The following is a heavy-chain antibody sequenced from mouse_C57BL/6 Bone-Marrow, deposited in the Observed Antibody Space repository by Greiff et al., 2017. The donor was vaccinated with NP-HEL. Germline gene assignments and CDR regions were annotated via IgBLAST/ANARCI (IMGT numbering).Heavy chain of an antibody. CDR3: VRDSYGSSYGYFDV. Sequence: DVQLQESGGGLVQPKGSLKLSCAASGFTFNTYAMHWVRQAPGKGLEWVARIRSKSSNYATYYADSVKDRFTISRDDSQSMLYLQMNNLKTEDTAMYYCVRDSYGSSYGYFDVWGTGTTVTVSS. V-gene: IGHV10-3*01. D-gene: IGHD1-1*01. J-gene: IGHJ1*03. CDR1: GFTFNTYA. CDR2: IRSKSSNYAT.